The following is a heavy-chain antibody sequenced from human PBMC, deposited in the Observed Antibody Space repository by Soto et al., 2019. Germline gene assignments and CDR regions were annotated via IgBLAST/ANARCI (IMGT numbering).Heavy chain of an antibody. J-gene: IGHJ5*02. CDR1: GFTFRSYA. CDR2: ISGGGSDT. CDR3: AKDDSLEWFFPLDA. D-gene: IGHD3-3*01. Sequence: EVHLLESGGGLVQPGGSLRLSCSASGFTFRSYAMSWVRQAPGKGLEWVSGISGGGSDTYYSDSVRGRFTISRDNSKNTLSLPMNSLRVEDSAVYFCAKDDSLEWFFPLDAWGQGTLVTVSS. V-gene: IGHV3-23*01.